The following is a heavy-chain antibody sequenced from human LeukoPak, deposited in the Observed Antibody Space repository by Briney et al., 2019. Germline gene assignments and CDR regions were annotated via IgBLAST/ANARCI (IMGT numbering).Heavy chain of an antibody. J-gene: IGHJ3*02. CDR2: ISAYNGNT. CDR1: GYTFTSYG. Sequence: GASVKVSCKASGYTFTSYGISWVRQAPGQGLEWMGWISAYNGNTNYAQKLQGRVTMTTDTSTSTAYMELRSLRSDDTAVYYCARDWDYYDSSGHDAFDIWGQGTMVTVSS. D-gene: IGHD3-22*01. V-gene: IGHV1-18*01. CDR3: ARDWDYYDSSGHDAFDI.